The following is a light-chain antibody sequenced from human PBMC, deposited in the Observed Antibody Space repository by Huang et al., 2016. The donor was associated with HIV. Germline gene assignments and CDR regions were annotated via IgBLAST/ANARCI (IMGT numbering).Light chain of an antibody. CDR1: QSVTTY. V-gene: IGKV3-11*01. CDR2: DAS. CDR3: QHRGSGPSFT. Sequence: EIVLTQSPATLSLSPGESATLSCRASQSVTTYLAWYQQKPGHAPRLLIHDASNRATGIPGRFSGSGSGTDFTLTISSLGPEDFAVYYCQHRGSGPSFTFGPGTRVDIK. J-gene: IGKJ3*01.